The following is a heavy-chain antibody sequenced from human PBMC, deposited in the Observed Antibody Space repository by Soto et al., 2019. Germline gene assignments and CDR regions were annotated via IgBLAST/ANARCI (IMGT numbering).Heavy chain of an antibody. V-gene: IGHV3-23*01. CDR3: AKGYDIFNFDY. D-gene: IGHD3-9*01. CDR2: ISGSGGST. Sequence: AGCLRLACAASRFTFSSYAMSWVRQAPGKGLEWVSAISGSGGSTYYADSVKGRFTISRDNSRNTLYLQMNSLRAEDTAVHYCAKGYDIFNFDYWGQGTLVTVSP. CDR1: RFTFSSYA. J-gene: IGHJ4*02.